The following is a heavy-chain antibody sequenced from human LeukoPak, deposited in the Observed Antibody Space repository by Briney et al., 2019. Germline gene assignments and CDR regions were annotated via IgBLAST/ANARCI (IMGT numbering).Heavy chain of an antibody. CDR2: ISTDGSRP. Sequence: GGSLRLSCAASGFTFSSYWMHWVRQAPGKGLVWVSGISTDGSRPRYADSVNGRFTISRDNAKNTLYLQMNSLRAEDTAVYFCVRDGQGSTPLDYWGQGTLVTVSP. CDR1: GFTFSSYW. V-gene: IGHV3-74*01. D-gene: IGHD2-15*01. J-gene: IGHJ4*02. CDR3: VRDGQGSTPLDY.